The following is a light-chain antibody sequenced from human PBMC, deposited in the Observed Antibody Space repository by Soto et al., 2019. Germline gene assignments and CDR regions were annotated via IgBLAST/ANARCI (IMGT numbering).Light chain of an antibody. Sequence: ILMTQSPSTLSLSPGERATISCMASQSIGSNLACFQQKPGQAPRLLIYAASIRATDFPARFSGSGSGTEFTLTISGLQPDDFAAYFCQQYNNWPPWTFGHGTKVDI. CDR1: QSIGSN. CDR3: QQYNNWPPWT. CDR2: AAS. V-gene: IGKV3-15*01. J-gene: IGKJ1*01.